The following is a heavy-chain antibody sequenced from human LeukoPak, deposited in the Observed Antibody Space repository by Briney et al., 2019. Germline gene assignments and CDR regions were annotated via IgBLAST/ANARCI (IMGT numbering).Heavy chain of an antibody. CDR2: ISAYNGNT. D-gene: IGHD2-21*02. CDR1: GYTFTSYG. Sequence: ASVKVSCKASGYTFTSYGISWVRQAPGQGLEWMGWISAYNGNTNYAQKLQGRVTMTTDTSTSTAYMELRSLRSDDTAVYYCAREYHIVVVTGYYYYYYMDVWGKGTTVTVSS. J-gene: IGHJ6*03. V-gene: IGHV1-18*01. CDR3: AREYHIVVVTGYYYYYYMDV.